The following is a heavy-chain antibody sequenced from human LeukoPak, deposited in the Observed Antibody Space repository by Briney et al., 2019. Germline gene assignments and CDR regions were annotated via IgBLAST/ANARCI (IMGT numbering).Heavy chain of an antibody. J-gene: IGHJ5*01. CDR3: ARLHYDSTGSDS. D-gene: IGHD3-22*01. Sequence: TGGSLRLSCATSGFTFDDYGMSWVRQAPGKGLEWIGEINHSGSTNYNPSLKSRVTISVDTSKNQFSLKLSSVTAADTAVYYCARLHYDSTGSDSWGQGTLVTVSS. CDR2: INHSGST. V-gene: IGHV4-34*01. CDR1: GFTFDDYG.